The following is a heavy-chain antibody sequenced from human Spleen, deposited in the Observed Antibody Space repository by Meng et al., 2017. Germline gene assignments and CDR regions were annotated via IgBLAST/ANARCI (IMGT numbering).Heavy chain of an antibody. CDR2: ISNNGGST. V-gene: IGHV3-64*01. Sequence: GESLKISCAASGFTVTNNYMNWVRQAPGQGLEYVSAISNNGGSTYYANSVKGRFTISRDNSKNTLYLQMGSLSAEDMAVYYCARAYCSGGSCYFDYWGQGTLVTVSS. CDR1: GFTVTNNY. J-gene: IGHJ4*02. CDR3: ARAYCSGGSCYFDY. D-gene: IGHD2-15*01.